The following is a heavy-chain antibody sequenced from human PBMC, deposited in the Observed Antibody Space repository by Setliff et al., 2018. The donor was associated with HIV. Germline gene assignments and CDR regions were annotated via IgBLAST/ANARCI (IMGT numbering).Heavy chain of an antibody. CDR3: ARGPRPVDVDYYYMDV. J-gene: IGHJ6*03. Sequence: PSETLSLTCTVSGGSISSGSYYWSWIRQPAGKGLEWIGRIYTTGITNYIPSLKSRVTISLDTSKNQSSLKLTSVTTADTAVYYCARGPRPVDVDYYYMDVWGKGTTVTVSS. CDR1: GGSISSGSYY. V-gene: IGHV4-61*02. CDR2: IYTTGIT.